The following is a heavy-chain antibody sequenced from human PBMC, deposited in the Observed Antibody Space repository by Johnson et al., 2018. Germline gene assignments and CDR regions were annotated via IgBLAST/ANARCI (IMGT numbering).Heavy chain of an antibody. Sequence: VQLVQSGGGLVQPRGSLRLSCAASGFTFSSYSMNWVRQAPGKGLEWVSSISSSSTYIYYAASVKGRFTISRDNAKKSLYLHMNSLRAEDTAVYYCAKDSAVTTGFDPWGQGTLVTVSS. CDR1: GFTFSSYS. V-gene: IGHV3-21*04. CDR2: ISSSSTYI. CDR3: AKDSAVTTGFDP. D-gene: IGHD4-11*01. J-gene: IGHJ5*02.